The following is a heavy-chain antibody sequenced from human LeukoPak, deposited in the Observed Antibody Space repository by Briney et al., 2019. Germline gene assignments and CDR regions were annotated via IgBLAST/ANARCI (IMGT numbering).Heavy chain of an antibody. V-gene: IGHV1-18*01. Sequence: ASVKVSCKASGYTFTSYGINWVRQAPGQGLEWMGWISTYNGNTKYSQKLQGRVTMTTDTSTSTVYMELKSLRSDDTVVYYCTREGGYSSGWYDYWGQGTLVTVSS. J-gene: IGHJ4*02. CDR2: ISTYNGNT. CDR1: GYTFTSYG. CDR3: TREGGYSSGWYDY. D-gene: IGHD6-19*01.